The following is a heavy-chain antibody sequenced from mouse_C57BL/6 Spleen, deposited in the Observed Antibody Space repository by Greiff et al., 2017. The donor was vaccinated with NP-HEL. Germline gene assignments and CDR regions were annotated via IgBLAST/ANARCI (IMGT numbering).Heavy chain of an antibody. CDR1: GYTFTSYW. CDR2: IDPSDSYT. J-gene: IGHJ3*01. CDR3: ARSSGGWERFAY. V-gene: IGHV1-69*01. Sequence: QVHVKQSGPELVKPGASVQISCKASGYTFTSYWMHWVKQRPVQGLEWIGEIDPSDSYTNYNQQFKGKSTLTVSKYSSTADLQLSSLTSEDSAVYYCARSSGGWERFAYWGQGTLVTVSA. D-gene: IGHD3-2*02.